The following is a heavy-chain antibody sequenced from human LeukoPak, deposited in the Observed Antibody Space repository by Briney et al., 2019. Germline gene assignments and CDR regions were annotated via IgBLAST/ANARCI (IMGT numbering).Heavy chain of an antibody. Sequence: GGSLRLSCVASGFTLSSHNINWVRQAPGKGLEWVSHISSSGSITYYGDSVKGRITISRDNAKNSVSLYMNSLRAEDSAVYYCARPGITAFDIWGQGAMVTVSS. CDR3: ARPGITAFDI. V-gene: IGHV3-48*01. D-gene: IGHD3-10*01. CDR1: GFTLSSHN. CDR2: ISSSGSIT. J-gene: IGHJ3*02.